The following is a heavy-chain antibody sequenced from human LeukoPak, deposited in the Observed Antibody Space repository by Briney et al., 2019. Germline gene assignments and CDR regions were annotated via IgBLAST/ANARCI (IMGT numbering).Heavy chain of an antibody. D-gene: IGHD2/OR15-2a*01. Sequence: SETLSLTCTVSGDSISSTSFFWSWIRQPPGGDLEYIGSTSFAGGTYYSLSLRSRVTISIDTSKNQFSLRLGSVTAADTAIFYCARLISSHHSFDYWGQGTLVTVSS. CDR1: GDSISSTSFF. J-gene: IGHJ4*02. V-gene: IGHV4-39*01. CDR2: TSFAGGT. CDR3: ARLISSHHSFDY.